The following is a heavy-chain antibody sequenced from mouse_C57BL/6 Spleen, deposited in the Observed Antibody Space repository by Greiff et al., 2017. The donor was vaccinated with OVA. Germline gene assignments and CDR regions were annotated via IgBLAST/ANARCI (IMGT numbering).Heavy chain of an antibody. J-gene: IGHJ4*01. CDR2: IRSKSNNYAT. Sequence: EVKVEESGGGLVQPKGSLKLSCAASGFSFNTYAMNWVRQAPGKGLEWVARIRSKSNNYATYYADSVKDRFTISRDDSESMLYLQMNNLKTEDTAMYYCVRQVLYAMDYWGQGTSVTVSS. V-gene: IGHV10-1*01. CDR3: VRQVLYAMDY. CDR1: GFSFNTYA.